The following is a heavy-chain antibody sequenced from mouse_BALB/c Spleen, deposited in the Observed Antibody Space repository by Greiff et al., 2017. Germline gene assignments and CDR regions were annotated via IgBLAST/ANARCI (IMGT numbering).Heavy chain of an antibody. CDR1: GYTFTSYY. CDR3: TREGGTFAY. J-gene: IGHJ3*01. Sequence: VKLVESGAELVKPGASVKLSCKASGYTFTSYYMYWVKQRPGQGLEWIGEINPSNGGTNFNEKFKSKATLTVDKSSSTAYMQLSSLTSEDSAVYYCTREGGTFAYWGQGTLVTVSA. D-gene: IGHD4-1*01. V-gene: IGHV1S81*02. CDR2: INPSNGGT.